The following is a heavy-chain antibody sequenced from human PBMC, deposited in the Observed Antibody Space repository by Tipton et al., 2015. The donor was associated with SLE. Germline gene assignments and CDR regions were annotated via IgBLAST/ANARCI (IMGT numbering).Heavy chain of an antibody. D-gene: IGHD6-19*01. CDR2: IYPSGSI. V-gene: IGHV4-39*07. CDR3: ARRGWVDAFDI. Sequence: TLSLTCTVSGGSISSSSYYWGWIRQPPGKGLEWIGSIYPSGSINYNPSLKSRVTMSVDTSKNQFSLRLNSVTAADTALYYCARRGWVDAFDIWGQGTMVIVSS. CDR1: GGSISSSSYY. J-gene: IGHJ3*02.